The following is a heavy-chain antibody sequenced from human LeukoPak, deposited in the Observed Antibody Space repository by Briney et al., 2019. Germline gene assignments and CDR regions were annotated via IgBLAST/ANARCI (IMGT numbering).Heavy chain of an antibody. J-gene: IGHJ4*02. CDR1: GGSISSGSYY. V-gene: IGHV4-39*01. CDR2: MYYSGTT. CDR3: ARHPPRDGSAFVY. Sequence: PSETLSLTCTVSGGSISSGSYYWGWIRQPPGKGLEWIASMYYSGTTFYSPSLKSRVTISVDTSKNQLSLKLGSVTAADTAVYYCARHPPRDGSAFVYWGQGTLVTVSS.